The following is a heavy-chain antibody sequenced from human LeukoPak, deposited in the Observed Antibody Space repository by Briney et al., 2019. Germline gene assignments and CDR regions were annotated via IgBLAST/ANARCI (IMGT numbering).Heavy chain of an antibody. V-gene: IGHV3-48*01. J-gene: IGHJ3*02. CDR1: GFTFSNYL. D-gene: IGHD2-15*01. CDR2: ISSTGGTI. Sequence: GGSLRLSCAASGFTFSNYLMNWVRQAPGKGLEWVSFISSTGGTIYYADAVKGRFTVSRDNAKNSLLLQMNSLRAEDTALYYCARGYSRAAFDIWGQGTMVTVSS. CDR3: ARGYSRAAFDI.